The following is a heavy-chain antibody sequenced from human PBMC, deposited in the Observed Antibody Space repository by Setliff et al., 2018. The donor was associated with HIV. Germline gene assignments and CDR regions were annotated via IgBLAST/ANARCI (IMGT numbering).Heavy chain of an antibody. CDR3: ARKHLFNVFDY. Sequence: SETLSLTCTVSGGSISSGRYYWSWIRQPPGKGLEWIGYVYYSGTTNYNPSLKSRVTISVDTSKNQFSLSLNSVTAADTAVYYCARKHLFNVFDYWGQGTLVTVSS. CDR2: VYYSGTT. J-gene: IGHJ4*02. V-gene: IGHV4-61*01. CDR1: GGSISSGRYY.